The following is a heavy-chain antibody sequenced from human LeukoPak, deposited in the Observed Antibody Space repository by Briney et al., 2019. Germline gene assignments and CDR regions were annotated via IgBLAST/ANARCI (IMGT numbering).Heavy chain of an antibody. J-gene: IGHJ6*02. D-gene: IGHD2-15*01. CDR3: DSPTLYGMDV. V-gene: IGHV3-30*02. CDR1: GFTFNSYG. CDR2: IRNDGTDK. Sequence: GGSLRLSCAASGFTFNSYGMHWVRQAPGKGLEWVTFIRNDGTDKYYADSVKGRFTISRDNAKNSLYLQMNSLRAEDTAVYYCDSPTLYGMDVWGQGTTVTVSS.